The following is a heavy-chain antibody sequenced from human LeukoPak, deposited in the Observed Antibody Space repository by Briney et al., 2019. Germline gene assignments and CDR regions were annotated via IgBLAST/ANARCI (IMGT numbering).Heavy chain of an antibody. Sequence: GGSLRLSCAASGLTFSSYAMSWVRQAPGKGLEWVSGISGSGGNTYYADSVKGRFTISRDNSKNTLYLQMNSLRAEDTAVYYCAKRVVPATDCFDYWGQGTLVTVSS. J-gene: IGHJ4*02. CDR3: AKRVVPATDCFDY. CDR1: GLTFSSYA. CDR2: ISGSGGNT. V-gene: IGHV3-23*01. D-gene: IGHD2-2*01.